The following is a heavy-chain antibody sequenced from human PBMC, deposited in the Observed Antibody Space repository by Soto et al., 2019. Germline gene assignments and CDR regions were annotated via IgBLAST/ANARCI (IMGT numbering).Heavy chain of an antibody. D-gene: IGHD6-13*01. CDR2: IGSSGRNT. V-gene: IGHV3-23*01. CDR3: AKDGLSDSPSAIDY. CDR1: GFMFSKSG. J-gene: IGHJ4*02. Sequence: VQLLESGGGLAQPGGSLRLSCAASGFMFSKSGMTWVRQAPGKGLESVASIGSSGRNTYYADSVKGRFTISRDNSKNTLFLQMNSLRDEDTAIYYCAKDGLSDSPSAIDYWGQGTRVTVSS.